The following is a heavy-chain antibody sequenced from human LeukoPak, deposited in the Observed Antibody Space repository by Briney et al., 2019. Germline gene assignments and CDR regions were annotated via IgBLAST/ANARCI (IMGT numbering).Heavy chain of an antibody. Sequence: ASVKVSCKASGYTFTGYYMHWVRQAPGQGLEWMGWINPNSGGTNYAQKFQGRVTMTRDTSISTAYMELSRLRSDDTAVYYCARVRTYYYGSGAEQYYMDVWGKGTTVTIS. D-gene: IGHD3-10*01. CDR1: GYTFTGYY. J-gene: IGHJ6*03. CDR2: INPNSGGT. CDR3: ARVRTYYYGSGAEQYYMDV. V-gene: IGHV1-2*02.